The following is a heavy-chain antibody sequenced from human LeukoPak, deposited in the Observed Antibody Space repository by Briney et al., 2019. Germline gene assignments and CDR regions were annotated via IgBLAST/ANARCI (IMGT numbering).Heavy chain of an antibody. Sequence: GASVKVSCKASGYTFTSYGISWVRQAPGQGLEWMGWISAYNGNTNYAQKLQGRVTMTTDTSTSTAYMELRSLRSDDTAVYYCARDFGDYGDYARSNDAFDIWGQGTMVPVSS. CDR1: GYTFTSYG. CDR3: ARDFGDYGDYARSNDAFDI. CDR2: ISAYNGNT. V-gene: IGHV1-18*01. D-gene: IGHD4-17*01. J-gene: IGHJ3*02.